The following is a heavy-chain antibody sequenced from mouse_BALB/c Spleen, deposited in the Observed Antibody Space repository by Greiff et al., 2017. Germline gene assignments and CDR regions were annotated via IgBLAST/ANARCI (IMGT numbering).Heavy chain of an antibody. CDR3: ARRAFGNYVLGY. CDR2: ISYSGST. J-gene: IGHJ2*01. Sequence: EVKLMESGPSLVKPSQTLSLTCSVTGDSITSGYWNWIRKFPGNKLEYMGYISYSGSTYYNPSLESRISLTRDTSKNQYYLQLNSVTTEDTATYYCARRAFGNYVLGYWGQGTTLTVSS. D-gene: IGHD2-1*01. CDR1: GDSITSGY. V-gene: IGHV3-8*02.